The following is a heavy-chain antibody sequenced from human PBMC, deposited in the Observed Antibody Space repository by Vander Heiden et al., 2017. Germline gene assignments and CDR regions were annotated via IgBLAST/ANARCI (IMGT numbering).Heavy chain of an antibody. CDR1: GFTFSSYA. V-gene: IGHV3-23*01. CDR2: IRGSGGST. J-gene: IGHJ4*02. CDR3: AKGPISTLSSLRFDY. Sequence: EVQLLESGGGLVQPGGSLRLSCAASGFTFSSYAMSWVRQAPGKGLEWVSAIRGSGGSTYYADSVKGRFTISRDNSKNTLYLQMNSLRAEDTAVYYCAKGPISTLSSLRFDYWGQGTLVTVSS. D-gene: IGHD3-3*02.